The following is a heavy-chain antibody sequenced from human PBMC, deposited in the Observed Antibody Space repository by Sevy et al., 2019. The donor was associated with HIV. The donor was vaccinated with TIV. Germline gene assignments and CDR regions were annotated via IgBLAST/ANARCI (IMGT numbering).Heavy chain of an antibody. Sequence: GGSLRLSCAASGFTFSSYAMSWVRQAPGKGLEWVSAISGSGGSTYYADSVKGRFTISRDNSKNTLYLQMNSQRAEDTAVSYCAKEGGHNRNDDNVPFDSWGQGTLVTVSS. V-gene: IGHV3-23*01. CDR2: ISGSGGST. D-gene: IGHD1-1*01. J-gene: IGHJ4*02. CDR1: GFTFSSYA. CDR3: AKEGGHNRNDDNVPFDS.